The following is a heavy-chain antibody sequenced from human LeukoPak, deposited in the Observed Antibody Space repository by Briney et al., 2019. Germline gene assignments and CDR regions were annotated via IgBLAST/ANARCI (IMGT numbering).Heavy chain of an antibody. CDR2: ISYDGSNK. V-gene: IGHV3-30*18. CDR3: AKDRYLDWQGGFDY. Sequence: GGTLVHSYAASGFTFSSYGMHWVRQAPGKGLEWVAVISYDGSNKYYADSVKGRFTISRDNSKNTLYLQMNSLRAEDTAVYYCAKDRYLDWQGGFDYWGQGALVTVSS. D-gene: IGHD3-9*01. CDR1: GFTFSSYG. J-gene: IGHJ4*02.